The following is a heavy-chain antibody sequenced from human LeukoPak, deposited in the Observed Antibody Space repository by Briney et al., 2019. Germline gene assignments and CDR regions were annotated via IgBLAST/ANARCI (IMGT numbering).Heavy chain of an antibody. V-gene: IGHV3-48*03. D-gene: IGHD1-26*01. CDR1: GFTFSSYE. J-gene: IGHJ3*01. CDR3: ARDGGSYYFVGSVPDF. CDR2: ISSSGSTI. Sequence: TGGSLRLSCAASGFTFSSYEMNWVRQAPGKGLEWVSYISSSGSTIYYADSVKGRFTISRDNAKNSLYLQMNSLRAEDTAVYYCARDGGSYYFVGSVPDFWGQGTMVTVSS.